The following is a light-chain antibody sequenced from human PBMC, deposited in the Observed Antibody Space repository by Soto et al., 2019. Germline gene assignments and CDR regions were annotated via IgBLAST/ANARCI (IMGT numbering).Light chain of an antibody. J-gene: IGLJ2*01. CDR1: SSDVGGYKY. CDR2: EVS. Sequence: QSVLTQPASVSGSPGQSITISCTGTSSDVGGYKYVSWYQQHPGKAPKLIIYEVSNRPSGVSNRFSGSKSGNTASLTISWLQAEDEADYYCQSYDSNTVVFGGGTKLTVL. CDR3: QSYDSNTVV. V-gene: IGLV2-14*01.